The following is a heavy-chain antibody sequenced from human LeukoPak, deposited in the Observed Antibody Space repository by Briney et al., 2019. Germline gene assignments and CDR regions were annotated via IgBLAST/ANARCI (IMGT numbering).Heavy chain of an antibody. J-gene: IGHJ4*02. V-gene: IGHV3-49*04. CDR3: TRGELRRPDF. Sequence: GGSLRLSCTTFRFTFGDYAISWVRQAPGKGLEWVGFIRSKTYGGTTEFATSVKGRFSMSRDDSRSIAYVQMNSLKTEDTGVYYCTRGELRRPDFWGQGTPVTVSS. CDR2: IRSKTYGGTT. CDR1: RFTFGDYA. D-gene: IGHD1-7*01.